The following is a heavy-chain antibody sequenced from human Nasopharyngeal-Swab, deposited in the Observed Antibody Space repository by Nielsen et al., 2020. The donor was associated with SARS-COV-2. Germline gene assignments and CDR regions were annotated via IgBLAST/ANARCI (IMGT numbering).Heavy chain of an antibody. CDR3: AGGGWEGIAAADTRVY. Sequence: GESLKISCAASGFTFSSYSMNWVRQAPGKGLEWVSSISSSSSYIYYADSVKGRFTISRDNAKNSLYLQMNSLRAEDTAVYYCAGGGWEGIAAADTRVYWGQGTLVTVSS. V-gene: IGHV3-21*01. D-gene: IGHD6-13*01. CDR1: GFTFSSYS. J-gene: IGHJ4*02. CDR2: ISSSSSYI.